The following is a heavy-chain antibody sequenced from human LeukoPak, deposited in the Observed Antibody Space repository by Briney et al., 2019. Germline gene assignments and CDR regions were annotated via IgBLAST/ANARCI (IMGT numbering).Heavy chain of an antibody. CDR1: GFTFTSYE. CDR3: ATSPSYCTGGSCFGPY. V-gene: IGHV3-48*03. J-gene: IGHJ4*02. CDR2: ISRSGTTI. Sequence: PGGSLRLSCAASGFTFTSYEMNWVRQAPGKGLEWVSYISRSGTTIYYADSVKGRFTISRDNAKNSLYLQMNSLSAGDTAVYYCATSPSYCTGGSCFGPYWGQGTLVTVSS. D-gene: IGHD2-15*01.